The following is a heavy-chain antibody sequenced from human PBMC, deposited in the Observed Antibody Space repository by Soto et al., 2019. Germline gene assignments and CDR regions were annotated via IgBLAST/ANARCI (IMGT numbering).Heavy chain of an antibody. CDR2: FSGTGGYT. CDR3: ARGQRALITYGPFDP. D-gene: IGHD4-17*01. J-gene: IGHJ5*02. Sequence: PGASLTLSCAASGFTLSSYAMSWVRQAPGKGLEWVSTFSGTGGYTYCADSVEGRFTISRDDSKNTLFLHMNSLRAADTAVYYCARGQRALITYGPFDPWGQGTLVTVSS. V-gene: IGHV3-23*01. CDR1: GFTLSSYA.